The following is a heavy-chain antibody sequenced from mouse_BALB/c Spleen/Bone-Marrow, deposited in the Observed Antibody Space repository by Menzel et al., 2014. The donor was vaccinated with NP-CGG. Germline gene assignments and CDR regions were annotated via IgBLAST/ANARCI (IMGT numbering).Heavy chain of an antibody. J-gene: IGHJ4*01. Sequence: VQLQQSGAELVKPGASVKLSCKASGHTFTSYYMYWVKRRPGQGLEWIGGINPSNGGTNFNEKFKSKATLTVDKSSSTAYMQLSSLTSEDSAVYYCTRYGYDPLYAMDYWGQGTSVTVSS. CDR2: INPSNGGT. V-gene: IGHV1-53*01. CDR3: TRYGYDPLYAMDY. D-gene: IGHD2-3*01. CDR1: GHTFTSYY.